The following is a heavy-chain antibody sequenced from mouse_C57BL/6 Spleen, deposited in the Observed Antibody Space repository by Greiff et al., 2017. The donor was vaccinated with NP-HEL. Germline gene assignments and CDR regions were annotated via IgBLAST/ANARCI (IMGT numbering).Heavy chain of an antibody. CDR1: GFTFSSYG. J-gene: IGHJ2*01. V-gene: IGHV5-6*01. CDR2: ISSGGSYT. CDR3: ARGSGTGTYYFDY. Sequence: EVKLVESGGDLVKPGGSLKLSCAASGFTFSSYGMSWVRQTPDKRLEWVATISSGGSYTYYPDSVKGRFTISRDNAKNTLYLQMSSLKSEDTAMYYGARGSGTGTYYFDYWGQGTTLTVSS. D-gene: IGHD4-1*01.